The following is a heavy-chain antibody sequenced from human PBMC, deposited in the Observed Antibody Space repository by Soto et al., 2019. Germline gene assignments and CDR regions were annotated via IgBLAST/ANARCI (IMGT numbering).Heavy chain of an antibody. V-gene: IGHV1-3*01. CDR3: AKNTVGLSRYYYYGMDV. CDR1: GYTFTSYA. CDR2: INAGNGNT. J-gene: IGHJ6*02. Sequence: ASVKVSCKASGYTFTSYAMHWVRQAPGQRLEWMGWINAGNGNTKYSQKFQGRVTITRDTSASTAYMELSSLRPEDTAVYYCAKNTVGLSRYYYYGMDVWGQGTTVTVSS. D-gene: IGHD5-12*01.